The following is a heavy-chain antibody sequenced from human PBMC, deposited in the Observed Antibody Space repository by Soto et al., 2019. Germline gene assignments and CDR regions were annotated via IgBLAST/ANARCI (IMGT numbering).Heavy chain of an antibody. Sequence: LRLSCAASGFTFSSYGMHWVRQAPGKGLEWVAVIWYDGSNKYYADSVKGRFTISRDNSKNTLYLQMNSLRAEDTAVYYCARDSTYYDFWSGHTRTYGMDVWGQGTTVTVSS. CDR1: GFTFSSYG. D-gene: IGHD3-3*01. CDR3: ARDSTYYDFWSGHTRTYGMDV. V-gene: IGHV3-33*01. J-gene: IGHJ6*02. CDR2: IWYDGSNK.